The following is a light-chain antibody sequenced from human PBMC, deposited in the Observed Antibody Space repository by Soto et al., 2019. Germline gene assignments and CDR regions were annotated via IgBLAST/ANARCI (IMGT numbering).Light chain of an antibody. CDR2: GAS. J-gene: IGKJ2*01. CDR1: QSVSSSY. CDR3: QQYGSSLT. V-gene: IGKV3-20*01. Sequence: EIVLTQSPGTLSLSPGERATLSCRASQSVSSSYLAWYQQKPGQAPRLLIYGASSRATGIPDRFSGSGSGTDFTLTISILEPEDFAVDYCQQYGSSLTFGQGTKLEIK.